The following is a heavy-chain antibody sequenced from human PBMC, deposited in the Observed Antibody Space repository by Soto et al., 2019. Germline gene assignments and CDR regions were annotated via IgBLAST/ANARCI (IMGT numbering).Heavy chain of an antibody. CDR1: GDSIISIYH. CDR2: IYHTGTT. J-gene: IGHJ4*02. D-gene: IGHD3-16*02. CDR3: ARAPLYYDYVWGSYRSPYFDY. Sequence: XGTLSLTCAVSGDSIISIYHWSCIRQPPGRGLEWIASIYHTGTTYYTPSPKSRVTISVDTSKNQFSLRLSSVTAADTAVYYCARAPLYYDYVWGSYRSPYFDYWGQGTLVTVSS. V-gene: IGHV4-38-2*01.